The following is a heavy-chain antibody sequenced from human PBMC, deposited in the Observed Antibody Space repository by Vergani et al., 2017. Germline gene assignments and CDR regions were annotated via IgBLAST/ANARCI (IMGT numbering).Heavy chain of an antibody. Sequence: EVQLVESGGGLVQPGGSLRLSCAASGFTFSSYWMSWVRQAPGKGLEWVANIKQDGSEKYYVDSVKGRFTISRDNAKNSLYLQMNSLRAKDTAVYYCARDGIMITFGGVIVNPYYFDYWGQGTLVTVSS. J-gene: IGHJ4*02. V-gene: IGHV3-7*01. CDR3: ARDGIMITFGGVIVNPYYFDY. CDR2: IKQDGSEK. D-gene: IGHD3-16*02. CDR1: GFTFSSYW.